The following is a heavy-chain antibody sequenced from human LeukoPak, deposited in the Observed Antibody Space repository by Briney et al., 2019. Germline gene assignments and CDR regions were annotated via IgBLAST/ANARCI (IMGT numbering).Heavy chain of an antibody. J-gene: IGHJ4*02. D-gene: IGHD1-20*01. CDR2: INPNSGGT. V-gene: IGHV1-2*02. CDR3: ARGITGATVFDY. CDR1: GYTFTGYY. Sequence: ASVKVSCKASGYTFTGYYMHWVRQAPGQGLEWMGWINPNSGGTNYAQKFQGRVTMTRDTPISTAYMELSRLRSDDTAVYYCARGITGATVFDYWGQGALVTISS.